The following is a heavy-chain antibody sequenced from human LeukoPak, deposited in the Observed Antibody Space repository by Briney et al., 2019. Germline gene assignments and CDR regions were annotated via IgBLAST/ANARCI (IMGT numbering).Heavy chain of an antibody. Sequence: GGSLRLSCAASGFTFSSYWMSWLRQAPGKGREWVANIKQDGSEKYYVDSVKGRFTISRDNAKNSLYLKMNSLRAEDTAVYYCARGVTTVCYYYYYYMDVWGKGTTVTASS. V-gene: IGHV3-7*01. D-gene: IGHD4-17*01. CDR2: IKQDGSEK. CDR1: GFTFSSYW. J-gene: IGHJ6*03. CDR3: ARGVTTVCYYYYYYMDV.